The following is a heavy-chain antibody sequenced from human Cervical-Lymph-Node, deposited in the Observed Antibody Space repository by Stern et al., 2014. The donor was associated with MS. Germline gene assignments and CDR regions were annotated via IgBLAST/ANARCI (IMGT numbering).Heavy chain of an antibody. V-gene: IGHV5-51*01. CDR3: ARHGTSDQRWSKY. CDR1: GYSFTSYW. CDR2: IYPDDSDI. J-gene: IGHJ4*02. D-gene: IGHD2-8*02. Sequence: EVQLVESEAEVKVTGESLRISCKGSGYSFTSYWIAWVRQMPGKGLEWMGTIYPDDSDIRYSPSFRGQVIISADKSLNTAYLQWTSLEASDTAIYYCARHGTSDQRWSKYWGQGTLVTVSS.